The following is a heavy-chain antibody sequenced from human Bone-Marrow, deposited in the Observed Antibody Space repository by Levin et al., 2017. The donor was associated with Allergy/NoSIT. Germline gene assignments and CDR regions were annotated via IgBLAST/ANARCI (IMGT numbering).Heavy chain of an antibody. CDR1: GFSVSDNY. V-gene: IGHV3-53*01. J-gene: IGHJ3*02. Sequence: GGSLRLSCAVAGFSVSDNYISWVRQTPGRGLEWVSIVYRDGATYYADSVKGRFAISRDNSKNTVSLQMNSLGAEDTAVYYCAARYCSTISCSTDAFDIWGQGTMVTVSS. CDR2: VYRDGAT. D-gene: IGHD2-2*01. CDR3: AARYCSTISCSTDAFDI.